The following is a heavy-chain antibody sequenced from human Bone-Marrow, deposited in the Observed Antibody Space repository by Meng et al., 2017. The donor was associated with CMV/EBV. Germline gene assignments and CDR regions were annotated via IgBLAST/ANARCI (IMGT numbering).Heavy chain of an antibody. CDR2: ISSSSSYI. CDR3: AKGRVVPAAFDAFAI. Sequence: GESLKISCAASGFTFSDYYMSWIRQAPGKGLEWVSSISSSSSYIYYADSVKGRFTISRDNAKNSLYLQMNSLRAEDTAVYYCAKGRVVPAAFDAFAIWGQGPMV. J-gene: IGHJ3*02. D-gene: IGHD2-2*01. V-gene: IGHV3-11*06. CDR1: GFTFSDYY.